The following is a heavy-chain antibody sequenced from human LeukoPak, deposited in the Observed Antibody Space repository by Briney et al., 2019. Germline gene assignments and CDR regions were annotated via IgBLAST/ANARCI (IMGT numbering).Heavy chain of an antibody. J-gene: IGHJ6*02. CDR1: GGSISSYY. CDR2: IYYSGST. V-gene: IGHV4-59*08. CDR3: ARRPPSYYDMDV. Sequence: SETLSLTCTVSGGSISSYYWSWIRQPPGKGLEWIGYIYYSGSTNYNPSLKSRVTISVDTSKNQFSLKLSSVTAADTAVYYCARRPPSYYDMDVWGQGTTVTVSS.